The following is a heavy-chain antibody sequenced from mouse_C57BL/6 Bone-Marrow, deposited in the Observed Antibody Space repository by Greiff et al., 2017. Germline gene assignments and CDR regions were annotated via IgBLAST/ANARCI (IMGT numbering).Heavy chain of an antibody. V-gene: IGHV1-7*01. CDR3: ARWDYDFYYFDY. CDR2: INPSSGYT. J-gene: IGHJ2*01. Sequence: QVQLKESGAELAQPGASVKLSCKASGYTFTSYWMHWVKQRPGQGLEWIGYINPSSGYTKYNQKFKDKATLTADKSSSTADMQLSSLTYEDSAVYYCARWDYDFYYFDYWGQGTTLTVSS. D-gene: IGHD2-4*01. CDR1: GYTFTSYW.